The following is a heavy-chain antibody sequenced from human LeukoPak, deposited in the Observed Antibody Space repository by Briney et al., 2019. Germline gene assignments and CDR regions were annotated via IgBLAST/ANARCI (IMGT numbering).Heavy chain of an antibody. CDR3: ATLGPYSSGWPPFDY. J-gene: IGHJ4*02. V-gene: IGHV3-23*01. CDR2: ISGSGGST. CDR1: GFTFSSCA. D-gene: IGHD6-19*01. Sequence: PGGSLRLSCAASGFTFSSCAMSWVRQAPGKGLEWVSAISGSGGSTYYADSVKGRFTISRDNSKNTLYLQMNSLRAEDTAVYYCATLGPYSSGWPPFDYWGQGTLVTVSS.